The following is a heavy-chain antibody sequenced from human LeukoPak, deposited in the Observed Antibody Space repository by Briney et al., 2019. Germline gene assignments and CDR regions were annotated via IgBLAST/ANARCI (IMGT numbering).Heavy chain of an antibody. V-gene: IGHV3-7*01. Sequence: GGSLRLSCTASGFTFSNYGFHWVRQAPGKGLEWVANIKQDGSEKYYVDSVKGRFTISRDNAKNSLYLQMNSLRAEDTAVYYCAREVYCSSTSCYTGYFQHWGQGTLVTVSS. J-gene: IGHJ1*01. CDR2: IKQDGSEK. D-gene: IGHD2-2*02. CDR1: GFTFSNYG. CDR3: AREVYCSSTSCYTGYFQH.